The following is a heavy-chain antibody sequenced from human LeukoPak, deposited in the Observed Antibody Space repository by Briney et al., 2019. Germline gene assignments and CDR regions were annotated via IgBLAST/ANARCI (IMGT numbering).Heavy chain of an antibody. J-gene: IGHJ4*02. Sequence: GGSLRLSCAASGFTFSSYAMRWVRQAPGKGLEWVAVISYDGSNKYYADSVKGRFTISRDNSKNTLYLQMNSLRAEDTAVYYCARDSIGEPLLWFGELLSSFDYWGQGTLVTVSS. V-gene: IGHV3-30-3*01. D-gene: IGHD3-10*01. CDR2: ISYDGSNK. CDR1: GFTFSSYA. CDR3: ARDSIGEPLLWFGELLSSFDY.